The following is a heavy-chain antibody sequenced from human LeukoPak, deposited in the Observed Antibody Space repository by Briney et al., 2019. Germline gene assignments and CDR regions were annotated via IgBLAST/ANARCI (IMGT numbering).Heavy chain of an antibody. J-gene: IGHJ6*03. CDR2: ISSYNGNT. D-gene: IGHD2-2*01. Sequence: ASVKVSCKTSTYSPPTYGITWVRQAPGQGLEWMGWISSYNGNTQYAQNFQGRLSLTTDTSTNTAYLELRGLRSNDTAVYFCARPAKGAYFYYYMDVWGQGSTVTVSS. V-gene: IGHV1-18*01. CDR1: TYSPPTYG. CDR3: ARPAKGAYFYYYMDV.